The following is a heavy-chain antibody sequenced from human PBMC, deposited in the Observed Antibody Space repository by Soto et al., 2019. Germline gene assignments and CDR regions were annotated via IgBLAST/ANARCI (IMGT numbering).Heavy chain of an antibody. CDR2: IYYSGST. Sequence: SETLSLTCTVSGGSISSYYWSWIRQPPGKGLEWIGYIYYSGSTNYNPSHKSRVTISVDTSKNQFSLKLSSVTAADTAVYYCARGNGDSGWGYYYYGMDVWGQGTTVTVSS. V-gene: IGHV4-59*01. D-gene: IGHD4-17*01. J-gene: IGHJ6*02. CDR1: GGSISSYY. CDR3: ARGNGDSGWGYYYYGMDV.